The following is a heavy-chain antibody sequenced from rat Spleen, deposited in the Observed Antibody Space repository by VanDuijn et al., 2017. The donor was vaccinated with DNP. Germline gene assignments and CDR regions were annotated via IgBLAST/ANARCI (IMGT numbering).Heavy chain of an antibody. Sequence: EVQLVESGGGLVQPGRSLKLSCAASGFTFSDYNMAWVRQAPKKGLEWVATISYDGSSTYYRDSVKGRFTISRDNAKSTLYLQMDSLRSEDTATYYCARANWDFDYWGQGVMVTVSS. J-gene: IGHJ2*01. CDR1: GFTFSDYN. D-gene: IGHD5-1*01. CDR3: ARANWDFDY. CDR2: ISYDGSST. V-gene: IGHV5-7*01.